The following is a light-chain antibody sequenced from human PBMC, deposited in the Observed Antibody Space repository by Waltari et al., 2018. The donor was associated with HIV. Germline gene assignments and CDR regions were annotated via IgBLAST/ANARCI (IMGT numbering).Light chain of an antibody. CDR3: LSWDDSLRVWV. Sequence: QSVVTQPPSASGTPGQRVTISCSGSSSNIGSNYVYWYQQLPGTAPKLLIHRNNQRPSGVPDRFSASKSDTSASLAISGLRSEDEADYYCLSWDDSLRVWVFGGGTKVTVL. J-gene: IGLJ3*02. CDR2: RNN. V-gene: IGLV1-47*01. CDR1: SSNIGSNY.